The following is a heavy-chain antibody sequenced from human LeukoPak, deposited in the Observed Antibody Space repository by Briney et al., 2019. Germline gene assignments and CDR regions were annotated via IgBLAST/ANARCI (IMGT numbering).Heavy chain of an antibody. V-gene: IGHV1-2*02. J-gene: IGHJ4*02. CDR3: ARGGDYDY. CDR2: INPNYGGT. Sequence: ASVKVSCKASGYTFTDYYIHWVRQAPGQGLEWMGWINPNYGGTKNAQRFQGRVTLTRDTSTSTAYMELNRLTSDDTAVYYCARGGDYDYWGQGTLVSVSS. D-gene: IGHD3-16*01. CDR1: GYTFTDYY.